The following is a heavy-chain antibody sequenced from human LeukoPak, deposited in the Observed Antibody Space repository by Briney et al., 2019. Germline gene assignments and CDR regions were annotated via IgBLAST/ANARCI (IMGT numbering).Heavy chain of an antibody. Sequence: GGSLRLSCAASGFTFSDYSMNWVRQAPGKGLDWVSSISSSSSYIYYADSVKGRFTISRDNAKNSLYLQMNSLRAEDTAVYHCARDPARSMDVWGQGTTVTVSS. CDR1: GFTFSDYS. J-gene: IGHJ6*02. CDR3: ARDPARSMDV. V-gene: IGHV3-21*01. CDR2: ISSSSSYI.